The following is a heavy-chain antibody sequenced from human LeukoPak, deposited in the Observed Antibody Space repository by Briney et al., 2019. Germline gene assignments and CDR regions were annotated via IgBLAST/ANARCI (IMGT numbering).Heavy chain of an antibody. Sequence: GASXXVXCKASGGTFSSYAISWVRQAPGQGLEWMGGIIPIFGTANYAQKFQGRVTITADESRRKDYMELSSLRSEDTAVYYCARGPLRFLEWSWEPALDYWGQGTLVTASS. CDR3: ARGPLRFLEWSWEPALDY. CDR1: GGTFSSYA. J-gene: IGHJ4*02. D-gene: IGHD3-3*01. CDR2: IIPIFGTA. V-gene: IGHV1-69*01.